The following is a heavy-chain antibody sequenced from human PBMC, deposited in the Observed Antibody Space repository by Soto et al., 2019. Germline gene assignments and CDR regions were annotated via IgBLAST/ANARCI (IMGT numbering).Heavy chain of an antibody. CDR3: AKDASRTSGWYYFDY. CDR1: GFTFSTYK. J-gene: IGHJ4*02. Sequence: PGGSLRLSCVASGFTFSTYKMNWVRQAPGKGLEWISYISSSGSTIYYADSVNVRFIISRDNSKKMLYLQMNSLRAEDTAVYYCAKDASRTSGWYYFDYWGQGALVTVSS. CDR2: ISSSGSTI. V-gene: IGHV3-48*03. D-gene: IGHD6-19*01.